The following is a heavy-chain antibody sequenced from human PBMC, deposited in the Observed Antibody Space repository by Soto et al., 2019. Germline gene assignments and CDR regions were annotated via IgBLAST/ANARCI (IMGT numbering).Heavy chain of an antibody. Sequence: QVQLVQSGAEMKKPGSPVKVSCQPSGGTFNTYAMNWVRQAPGQGPEWMGDISPMFGAANYAPKFQGRVTITADESTGTSYMQLSSLTSEDTALYFCAREVQVHTPAFVYWGQGTLVTVSS. J-gene: IGHJ4*02. CDR3: AREVQVHTPAFVY. D-gene: IGHD3-10*01. V-gene: IGHV1-69*19. CDR2: ISPMFGAA. CDR1: GGTFNTYA.